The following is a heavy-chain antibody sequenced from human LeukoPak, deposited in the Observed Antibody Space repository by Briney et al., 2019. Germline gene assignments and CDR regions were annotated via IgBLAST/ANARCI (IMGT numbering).Heavy chain of an antibody. Sequence: PGGSLRLSCAASGFTFSNYAMSWIRQPPGKGLEGSGYIYYSGSTNYNPSLKRRVTISVDTSKNQFSLKLSSVTAADTAVYYCARDPRDGWFDPWGQGTLVTVSS. CDR2: IYYSGST. CDR3: ARDPRDGWFDP. CDR1: GFTFSNYA. J-gene: IGHJ5*02. D-gene: IGHD5-24*01. V-gene: IGHV4-59*01.